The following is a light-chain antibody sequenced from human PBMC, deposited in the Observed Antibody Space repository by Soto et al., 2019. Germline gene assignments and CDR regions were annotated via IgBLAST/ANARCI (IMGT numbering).Light chain of an antibody. CDR3: QQSYSSPRT. CDR2: AAS. CDR1: QSIRRS. J-gene: IGKJ1*01. Sequence: DIRMTQSPSSLSASVADRVTIACLASQSIRRSLNWYQQKPGKAPKLLIYAASSLQSGVPSRFSGSGYGTDFTLTITSLQSEDFAIYYCQQSYSSPRTFGQGAMADNK. V-gene: IGKV1-39*01.